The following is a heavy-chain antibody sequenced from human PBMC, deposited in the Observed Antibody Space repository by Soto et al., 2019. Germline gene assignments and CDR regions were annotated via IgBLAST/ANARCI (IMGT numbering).Heavy chain of an antibody. CDR2: ISWNGGRV. CDR3: EKQACGAGACYVGP. CDR1: GFTFDDYG. J-gene: IGHJ4*02. D-gene: IGHD3-16*01. V-gene: IGHV3-9*01. Sequence: EVQLVESGGTLVQTGRSLRLSCAASGFTFDDYGMTWVRQLPGKTLEWVSSISWNGGRVVYADSVKGRFTISRDNGKNSLYLQMTSLRVGDTAVYCGEKQACGAGACYVGPGGEGPLVSVSS.